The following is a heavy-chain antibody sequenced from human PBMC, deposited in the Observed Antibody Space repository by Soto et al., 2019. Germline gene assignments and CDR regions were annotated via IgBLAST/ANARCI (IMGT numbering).Heavy chain of an antibody. V-gene: IGHV3-48*02. CDR1: GFTFSSYS. CDR3: ARDFITSSGWGSFDY. CDR2: ISSSSSTI. Sequence: GGSLRLSCAASGFTFSSYSMNWVRQAPGKGLEWVSYISSSSSTIYYADSVKGRFTISRDNAKNSLYLQMNSLRDEDTAVYYCARDFITSSGWGSFDYWGQGTLVTVSS. J-gene: IGHJ4*02. D-gene: IGHD6-19*01.